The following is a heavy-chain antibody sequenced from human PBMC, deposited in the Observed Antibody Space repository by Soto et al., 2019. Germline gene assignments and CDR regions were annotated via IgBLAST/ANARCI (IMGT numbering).Heavy chain of an antibody. V-gene: IGHV4-59*01. CDR1: GGSISSYY. J-gene: IGHJ4*02. D-gene: IGHD6-19*01. CDR3: ARDGYSSGIFDY. CDR2: IYYSGST. Sequence: SETLSLTCTVSGGSISSYYWSWIRQPPGKGLEWIGYIYYSGSTNYNPSLKSRVTISVDTSKNQFSLKLSSVTAADTAVYYCARDGYSSGIFDYWGQGTLVTVSS.